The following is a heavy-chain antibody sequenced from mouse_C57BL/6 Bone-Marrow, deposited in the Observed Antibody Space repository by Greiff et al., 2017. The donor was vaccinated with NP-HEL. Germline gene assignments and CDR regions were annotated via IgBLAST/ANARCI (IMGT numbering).Heavy chain of an antibody. J-gene: IGHJ3*01. CDR3: TTHRWLLPCAY. CDR1: GFTFSDAW. CDR2: IRNKANNHAT. Sequence: EVKVVESGGGLVQPGGSMKLSCAASGFTFSDAWMDWVRQSPEKGLEWVAEIRNKANNHATYYAESVKGRFTISRDDSKSSVYLQMNSLRAEDTGIYYCTTHRWLLPCAYGGKGTLVSVSA. V-gene: IGHV6-6*01. D-gene: IGHD2-3*01.